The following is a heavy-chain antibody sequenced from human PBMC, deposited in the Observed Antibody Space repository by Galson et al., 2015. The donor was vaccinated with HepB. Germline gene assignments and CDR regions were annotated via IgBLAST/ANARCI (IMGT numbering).Heavy chain of an antibody. J-gene: IGHJ6*03. CDR1: GFTFSSYA. CDR2: ISSSSSYI. D-gene: IGHD2-15*01. CDR3: ARDSGNEGCSGGSCQNYYYYYYMDV. V-gene: IGHV3-21*04. Sequence: SLRLSCAASGFTFSSYAMSWVRQAPGMGLEWVSSISSSSSYIYYADSVKGRFTISRDNAKNSLYLQMNSLRAEDTAVYYCARDSGNEGCSGGSCQNYYYYYYMDVWGKGTTVTVSS.